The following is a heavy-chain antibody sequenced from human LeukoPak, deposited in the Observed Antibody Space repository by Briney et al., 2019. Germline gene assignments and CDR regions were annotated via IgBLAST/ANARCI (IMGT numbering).Heavy chain of an antibody. CDR2: ISYDGSNK. J-gene: IGHJ6*03. D-gene: IGHD2-2*01. Sequence: GGSLRLSCAASGFTFSSYAMHWVRQAPGKGLEWVAVISYDGSNKYYADSVKGRFTISRDNSKNTLYLQVNSLRAEDTVVYYCARGCSSTSCYVGYYYYYMDVWGKGTTVTVSS. CDR3: ARGCSSTSCYVGYYYYYMDV. CDR1: GFTFSSYA. V-gene: IGHV3-30*04.